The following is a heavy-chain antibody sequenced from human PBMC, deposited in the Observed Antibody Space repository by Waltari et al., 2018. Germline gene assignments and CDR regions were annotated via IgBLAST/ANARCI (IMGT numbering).Heavy chain of an antibody. Sequence: QVQLVQSGAEVKKPGASVKVSRKVSGYTLTELSMHWVRQAPGKGLEGMEGFDPEDGETIYAQKSQGRVTMTEDTSTDTAYMELSSVRSEDTAVYYCATGGGDSSGGFEPWGQGTLVTVSS. V-gene: IGHV1-24*01. J-gene: IGHJ5*02. D-gene: IGHD3-10*01. CDR3: ATGGGDSSGGFEP. CDR1: GYTLTELS. CDR2: FDPEDGET.